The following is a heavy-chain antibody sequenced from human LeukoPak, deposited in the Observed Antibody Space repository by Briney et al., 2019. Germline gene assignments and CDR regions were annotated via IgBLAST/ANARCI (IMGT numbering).Heavy chain of an antibody. D-gene: IGHD6-13*01. CDR3: ARGLSSSWYWFDT. CDR2: IDTSGNI. J-gene: IGHJ5*02. V-gene: IGHV4-61*02. CDR1: GGSISSESYY. Sequence: SETLSLTCTVSGGSISSESYYWSWIRQPAGKALEWIGRIDTSGNINYNPSLKSRVTLSVDTSNNQFSLKLSSLTAADTAVYYCARGLSSSWYWFDTWGQGTLVTVSS.